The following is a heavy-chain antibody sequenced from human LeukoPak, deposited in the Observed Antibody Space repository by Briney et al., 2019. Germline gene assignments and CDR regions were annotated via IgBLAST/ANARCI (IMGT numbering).Heavy chain of an antibody. CDR1: GFTFNDYA. V-gene: IGHV3-9*01. CDR3: AKGLRFLEWLSPLDY. J-gene: IGHJ4*02. CDR2: INWNSGNI. Sequence: SGGSLRLSCAASGFTFNDYAMHWVRQAPGKGLEWVSGINWNSGNIGYADSVKGRFTISRDNAKNSLYLQMNRLRAEDTALYYCAKGLRFLEWLSPLDYWGQGTLVTVSS. D-gene: IGHD3-3*01.